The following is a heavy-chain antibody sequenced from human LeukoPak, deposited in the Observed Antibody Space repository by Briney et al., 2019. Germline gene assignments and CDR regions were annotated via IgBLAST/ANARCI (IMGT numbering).Heavy chain of an antibody. V-gene: IGHV3-73*01. J-gene: IGHJ6*02. Sequence: GGSLRLSCAASGFTFSGSAMHWVRQASGKGLEWVGRIRSKANSYATAYAASVKGRFTISRDDSKNTAHLQMNSLKTEDTAVYYCTRSMDGYGMDVWGQGTTVTVSS. CDR1: GFTFSGSA. CDR3: TRSMDGYGMDV. CDR2: IRSKANSYAT. D-gene: IGHD2-2*03.